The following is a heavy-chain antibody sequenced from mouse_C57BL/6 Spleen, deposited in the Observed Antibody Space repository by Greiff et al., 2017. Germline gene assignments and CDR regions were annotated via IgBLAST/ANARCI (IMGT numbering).Heavy chain of an antibody. CDR2: IYPGSGNT. V-gene: IGHV1-76*01. J-gene: IGHJ4*01. CDR1: GYTFTDYY. Sequence: VQLQQSGAELVRPGASVKLSCKASGYTFTDYYINWVKQRPGQGLEWIARIYPGSGNTYYNEKIKGKATLTAEKSSSTAYMELSSLTSEDSAVYFCARYAMDYWGQGTSVTVSS. CDR3: ARYAMDY.